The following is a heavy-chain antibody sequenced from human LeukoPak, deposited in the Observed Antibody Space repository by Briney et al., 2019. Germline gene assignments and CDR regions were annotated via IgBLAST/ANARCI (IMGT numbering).Heavy chain of an antibody. D-gene: IGHD4-17*01. CDR2: IRSKANTYAT. CDR1: GFTFSGSA. CDR3: TRLYGDRPYNWFDP. Sequence: PGGSLRLSCAVSGFTFSGSAMHWVRQASGKGLEWVGRIRSKANTYATAYAASVKGRFTISRDDSKNTAYLQMNSLKTEDTAVYYCTRLYGDRPYNWFDPWGQGTLVTVSS. V-gene: IGHV3-73*01. J-gene: IGHJ5*02.